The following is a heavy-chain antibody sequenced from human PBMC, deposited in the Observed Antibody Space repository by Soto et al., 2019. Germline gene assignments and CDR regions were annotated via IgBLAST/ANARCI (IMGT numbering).Heavy chain of an antibody. CDR1: GYTFTSYY. D-gene: IGHD2-21*02. V-gene: IGHV1-46*01. J-gene: IGHJ6*02. CDR2: INPSGGST. CDR3: ARGYCGGDCYSHGLYYYGMDV. Sequence: ASVKVSCKASGYTFTSYYMHWVRQAPGQGLEWMGIINPSGGSTSYAQKFQGRVTMTRDTSTNTVYMELSSLRSEDTAVYYCARGYCGGDCYSHGLYYYGMDVWGQGTTVTVSS.